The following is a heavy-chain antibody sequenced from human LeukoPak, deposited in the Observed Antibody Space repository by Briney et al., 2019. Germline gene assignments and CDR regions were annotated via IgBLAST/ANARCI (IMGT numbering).Heavy chain of an antibody. Sequence: GASVKVSCKASGYTFTGYYMHWLRQAPGQGLEWMGRINPNSGSTNYAQKFKGRVTMTRDTSISTAYRELSRLRSDDTAVYYCAIIAVAGSIDYWGQGTLVTVSS. J-gene: IGHJ4*02. D-gene: IGHD6-19*01. CDR1: GYTFTGYY. V-gene: IGHV1-2*06. CDR3: AIIAVAGSIDY. CDR2: INPNSGST.